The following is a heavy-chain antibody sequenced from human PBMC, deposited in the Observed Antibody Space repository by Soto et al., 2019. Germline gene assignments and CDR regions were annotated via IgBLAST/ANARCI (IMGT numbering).Heavy chain of an antibody. Sequence: GGSLRLSCAASGFTFSSYSMNWVRQAPGKGLEWVSSISSSSSYIYYADSVKGRFTISRDNAKNSLYLQMNSLRAEDTAVYYCARVLREDIVLMVYAAHDAFDIWGQGTMVTVSS. D-gene: IGHD2-8*01. CDR1: GFTFSSYS. V-gene: IGHV3-21*01. J-gene: IGHJ3*02. CDR2: ISSSSSYI. CDR3: ARVLREDIVLMVYAAHDAFDI.